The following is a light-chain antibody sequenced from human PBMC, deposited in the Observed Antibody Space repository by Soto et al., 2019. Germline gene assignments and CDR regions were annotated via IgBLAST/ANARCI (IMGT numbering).Light chain of an antibody. CDR3: QQSYFVLGT. CDR2: GAS. CDR1: QYIGDF. V-gene: IGKV1-39*01. J-gene: IGKJ1*01. Sequence: DIQMTQSPSSLSASVGDRVTITFRASQYIGDFLNWYQQTPGKPPKLLIFGASNLPIGVPSRFSGSGSGTEFTLTITNLQREDFATYYCQQSYFVLGTFGRGTKVEL.